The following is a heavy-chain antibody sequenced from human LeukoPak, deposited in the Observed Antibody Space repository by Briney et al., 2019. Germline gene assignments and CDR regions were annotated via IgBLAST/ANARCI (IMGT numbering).Heavy chain of an antibody. J-gene: IGHJ4*02. CDR1: GFTFSSYS. V-gene: IGHV3-48*04. CDR2: ISRSGATI. Sequence: PGGSLRLSCAASGFTFSSYSMNWVRQAPGKGLEWISYISRSGATIYYADSVKGRFTISRDNAKNSLYLQMNSLGAEDTAVYYCARDRGGGDIYFDYWGQGTLVTVSS. CDR3: ARDRGGGDIYFDY. D-gene: IGHD2-21*02.